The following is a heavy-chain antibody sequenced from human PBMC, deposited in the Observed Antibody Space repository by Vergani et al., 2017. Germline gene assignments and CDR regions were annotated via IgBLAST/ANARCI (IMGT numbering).Heavy chain of an antibody. J-gene: IGHJ3*02. Sequence: EVRLLESGGGLVQPGGSLRLSCAASGFTFNIYAMSWVRQAPGKGLEWVSAISGSGGSTYYADSVKGRFTISRDNSKNTLYLQMNSLRAEDTAVYYCAKGAKNGILTADDIWGQGTMVTVSS. CDR1: GFTFNIYA. V-gene: IGHV3-23*01. D-gene: IGHD3-9*01. CDR3: AKGAKNGILTADDI. CDR2: ISGSGGST.